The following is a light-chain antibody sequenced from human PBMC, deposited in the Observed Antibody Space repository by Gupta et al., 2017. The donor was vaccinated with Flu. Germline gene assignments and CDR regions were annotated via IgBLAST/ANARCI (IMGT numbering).Light chain of an antibody. CDR2: KDT. CDR3: QSADNSGNYVV. V-gene: IGLV3-25*03. J-gene: IGLJ2*01. CDR1: TLSTQY. Sequence: SYELTQLPSVSVSPGQTATITCSGNTLSTQYTYWYQQKPGQAPVLVIFKDTERPSGIPERFSGSNSGTTVTLTISGVQAEDEAAYYCQSADNSGNYVVFGGGTKLTV.